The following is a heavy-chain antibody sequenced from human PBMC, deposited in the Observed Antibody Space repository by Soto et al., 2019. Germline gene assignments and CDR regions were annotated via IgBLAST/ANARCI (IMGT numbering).Heavy chain of an antibody. CDR3: ARESEDLTSNFDY. Sequence: GGSLRLSCAASGFTFTRYSMNWVRQAPGKGLEWVSSISSTTNYIYYANSMKGRFTVSRDNAKNSVYLEMNSLSAEDTAVYYCARESEDLTSNFDYWGQGTLVTVSS. V-gene: IGHV3-21*01. CDR1: GFTFTRYS. CDR2: ISSTTNYI. J-gene: IGHJ4*02.